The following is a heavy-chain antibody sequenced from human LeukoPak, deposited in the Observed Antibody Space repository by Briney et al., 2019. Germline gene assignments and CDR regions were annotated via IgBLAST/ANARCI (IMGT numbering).Heavy chain of an antibody. CDR3: ARHHWGHHRGLYYFDY. CDR1: GYTLTELS. V-gene: IGHV1-24*01. D-gene: IGHD7-27*01. Sequence: ASVKVSCKVSGYTLTELSMHWVRQAPGKGLEWMGGFDPEDGETIYAQKFQGRVTMTEDTSTDTAYMELSSLRSEDTAVYYCARHHWGHHRGLYYFDYWGQGTLVTVSS. J-gene: IGHJ4*02. CDR2: FDPEDGET.